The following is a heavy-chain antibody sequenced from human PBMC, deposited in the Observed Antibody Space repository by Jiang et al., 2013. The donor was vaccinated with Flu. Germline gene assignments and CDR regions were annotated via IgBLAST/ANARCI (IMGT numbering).Heavy chain of an antibody. V-gene: IGHV4-4*07. CDR1: RNSISSYY. D-gene: IGHD2-21*02. CDR3: ARAREDCGGDCPLGWFDP. CDR2: IYSSGSA. Sequence: GLVKPSETLSLTCTISRNSISSYYWSWIRQPAGKGLEWIGRIYSSGSASYSPSLNSRVSMSVDTSKNQFSLRLRSVTAADTAIYYCARAREDCGGDCPLGWFDPWGQGTLVSVSS. J-gene: IGHJ5*02.